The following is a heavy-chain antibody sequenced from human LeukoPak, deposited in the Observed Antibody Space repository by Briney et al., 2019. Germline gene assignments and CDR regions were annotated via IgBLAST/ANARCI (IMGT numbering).Heavy chain of an antibody. J-gene: IGHJ4*02. Sequence: SQTLSLTCTVSGGSISSYYWSWLPQPPGKGLEWIGYIYYSGSTNYNPSLKSRVTISVDTSKNQFSLKLSSVTAADTAVYYCARDAWHPDRDKTYYFDYWGQGTLVTVSS. V-gene: IGHV4-59*01. CDR1: GGSISSYY. CDR3: ARDAWHPDRDKTYYFDY. D-gene: IGHD5-12*01. CDR2: IYYSGST.